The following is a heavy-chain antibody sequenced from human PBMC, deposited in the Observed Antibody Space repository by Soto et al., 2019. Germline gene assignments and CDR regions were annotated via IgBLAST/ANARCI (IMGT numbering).Heavy chain of an antibody. D-gene: IGHD1-26*01. CDR1: GGSFSDYY. CDR3: ASQGGYYIDY. V-gene: IGHV4-34*01. Sequence: QVQLEQWGAGLLKPSETLSLACAVYGGSFSDYYWSWIRQPPGKGLEWIGEINHSGSSNYNPSLKSRVTISVDTSNNQFFLKLSSVTAADTAVYYCASQGGYYIDYWGQGTLVTVS. J-gene: IGHJ4*02. CDR2: INHSGSS.